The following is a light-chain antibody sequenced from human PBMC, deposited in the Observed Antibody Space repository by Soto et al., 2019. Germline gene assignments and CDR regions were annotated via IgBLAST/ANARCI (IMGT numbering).Light chain of an antibody. J-gene: IGKJ5*01. CDR1: QSFRGL. CDR2: DAC. Sequence: VLTQAPFTLSLSPGERATLSCRASQSFRGLLAWYQQKPGQAPRLLIYDACNRATGIPPRFSGSGSGTDFTLTISSLEPEDSAVYYCQQRHMWPITFGQGTRLEIK. V-gene: IGKV3-11*01. CDR3: QQRHMWPIT.